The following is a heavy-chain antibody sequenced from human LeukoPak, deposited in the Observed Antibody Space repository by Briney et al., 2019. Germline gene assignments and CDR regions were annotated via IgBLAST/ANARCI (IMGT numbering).Heavy chain of an antibody. Sequence: GASVKVSCKASGYTITGYYMHWVRQAPGQGLEWMGRINPNSGGTNYAQKFQGRVTMTRDTSISTAYMELSRLRSDDTAVYYCARDHWEGDYKFRQEEYYFDYWGQGTLVTVSS. J-gene: IGHJ4*02. CDR1: GYTITGYY. CDR3: ARDHWEGDYKFRQEEYYFDY. CDR2: INPNSGGT. V-gene: IGHV1-2*06. D-gene: IGHD4-17*01.